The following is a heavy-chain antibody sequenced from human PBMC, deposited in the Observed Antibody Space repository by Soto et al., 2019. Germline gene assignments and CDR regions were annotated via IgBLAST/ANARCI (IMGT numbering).Heavy chain of an antibody. J-gene: IGHJ5*02. D-gene: IGHD3-10*01. CDR3: ARVPWFGELFRNWFDP. V-gene: IGHV4-31*03. Sequence: PSETLSLTCTFSGCSISSGGYYWSWIRQHPGKGLEWIGYIYYSGSTYYNPSLKSRVTISVDTSKNQFSLKLSSVTAADTAVYYCARVPWFGELFRNWFDPWGQGTLVTVSS. CDR2: IYYSGST. CDR1: GCSISSGGYY.